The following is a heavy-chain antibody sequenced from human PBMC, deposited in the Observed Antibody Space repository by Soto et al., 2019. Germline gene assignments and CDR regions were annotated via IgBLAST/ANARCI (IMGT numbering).Heavy chain of an antibody. V-gene: IGHV3-33*01. Sequence: GGSLRLSCAASGFTFSSYGMHWVRQAPGKGLEWVAVIWYDGSNKYYADSVKGRFTISRDNSKNTLYLQMNSLRAEDTAVYYCARVVFGAVARPPDSFDIWGQGTMVTVSS. D-gene: IGHD6-19*01. CDR1: GFTFSSYG. CDR2: IWYDGSNK. CDR3: ARVVFGAVARPPDSFDI. J-gene: IGHJ3*02.